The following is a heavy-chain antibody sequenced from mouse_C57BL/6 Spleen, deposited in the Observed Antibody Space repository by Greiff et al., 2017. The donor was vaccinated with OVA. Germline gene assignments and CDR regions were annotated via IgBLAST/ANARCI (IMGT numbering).Heavy chain of an antibody. Sequence: EVKLQESGGGLVKPGGSLKLSCAASGFTFSSYTMSWVRQTPEKRLEWVATISGGGGNTYYPDSVKGRFTISRDNAKNTLYLQMSSLRSEDTALYYCARQIYDGYYYFDYWGQGTTLTVSS. J-gene: IGHJ2*01. CDR3: ARQIYDGYYYFDY. CDR1: GFTFSSYT. V-gene: IGHV5-9*01. CDR2: ISGGGGNT. D-gene: IGHD2-3*01.